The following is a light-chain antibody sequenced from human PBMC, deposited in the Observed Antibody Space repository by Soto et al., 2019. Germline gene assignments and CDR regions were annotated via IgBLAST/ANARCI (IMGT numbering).Light chain of an antibody. CDR1: SSNIGSNT. CDR3: AAWDDSLNGPNYV. J-gene: IGLJ1*01. CDR2: SNN. Sequence: QSVLTQPPSASGTPGQRVTISCSGSSSNIGSNTVNWYQQHPGTAPKLLIYSNNQRPSGVPDRFSGSKSGTSASLAISGLQSEDEADYYCAAWDDSLNGPNYVFGTGTKVTVL. V-gene: IGLV1-44*01.